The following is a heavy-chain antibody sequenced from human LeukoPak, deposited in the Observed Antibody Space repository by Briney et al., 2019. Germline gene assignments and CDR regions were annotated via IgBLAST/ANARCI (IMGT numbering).Heavy chain of an antibody. CDR3: AKGSDSSGWWYFDY. CDR1: GFTFDDYA. Sequence: GGSLRLSCAASGFTFDDYAMHWVRQAPGKGLEWVSGISWNSGSKGYADSVKGRFTISRDNAKNSLYLQMNSLRAEDMALYYCAKGSDSSGWWYFDYWGQGTLVTVSS. CDR2: ISWNSGSK. J-gene: IGHJ4*02. V-gene: IGHV3-9*03. D-gene: IGHD6-19*01.